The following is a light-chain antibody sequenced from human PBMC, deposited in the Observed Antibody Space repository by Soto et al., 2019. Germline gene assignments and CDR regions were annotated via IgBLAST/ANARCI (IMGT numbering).Light chain of an antibody. Sequence: EIVLTQSPGTLSLSPVERATLSCRSSQSVSSSYLAWYQQKPGQAPRLLIYDASSRATGIPDRFSGSGSGTDFTLTISSLEPEDFAVYYCQKRSNWPINFGQGTRLDIK. CDR3: QKRSNWPIN. J-gene: IGKJ5*01. V-gene: IGKV3D-20*02. CDR1: QSVSSSY. CDR2: DAS.